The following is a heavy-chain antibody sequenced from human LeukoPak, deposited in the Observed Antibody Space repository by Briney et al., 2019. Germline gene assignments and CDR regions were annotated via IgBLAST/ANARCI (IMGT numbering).Heavy chain of an antibody. D-gene: IGHD6-13*01. Sequence: GGSLRLSCAASGFTFSNYAMSWVRQALGKGLEGVSGISGSGGRTYYADSVKGGLTISRDNYKKTLYMQMNSLRAEDTAVYYCAKGSSSYYFAFDIWGQGTMVTVSS. CDR3: AKGSSSYYFAFDI. J-gene: IGHJ3*02. CDR1: GFTFSNYA. V-gene: IGHV3-23*01. CDR2: ISGSGGRT.